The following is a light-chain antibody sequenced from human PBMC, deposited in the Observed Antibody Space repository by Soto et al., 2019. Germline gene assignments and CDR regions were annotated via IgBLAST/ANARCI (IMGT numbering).Light chain of an antibody. V-gene: IGKV3-11*01. CDR3: QQRSNWPRT. Sequence: EIVLTQSPATLSLSPGERATLSCRASQSVSTYLAWYQQKPGQAPRLLIYDASNRATGTPARFSGSGSGTDFTLTISSLESEDFAVYYCQQRSNWPRTFGQGTKLKIK. J-gene: IGKJ2*01. CDR1: QSVSTY. CDR2: DAS.